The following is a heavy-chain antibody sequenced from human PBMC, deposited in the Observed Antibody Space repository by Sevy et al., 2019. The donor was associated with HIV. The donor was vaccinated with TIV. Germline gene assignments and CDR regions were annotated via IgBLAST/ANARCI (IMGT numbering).Heavy chain of an antibody. CDR1: GFSFSDYG. J-gene: IGHJ4*02. CDR3: AKDYARRFSTSSGDFDY. V-gene: IGHV3-30*02. CDR2: IRYDGSNK. D-gene: IGHD6-6*01. Sequence: GGSLRLSCAASGFSFSDYGMHWVRQAPGKGLEWATLIRYDGSNKYYADSVKGRFTISRDNSKNTLYLQMNSLRAEDTAVYYCAKDYARRFSTSSGDFDYWGQGTLVTVSS.